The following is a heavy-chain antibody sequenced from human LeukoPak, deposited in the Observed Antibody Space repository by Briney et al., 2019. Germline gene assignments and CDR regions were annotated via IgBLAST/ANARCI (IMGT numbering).Heavy chain of an antibody. Sequence: GGSLRLSCAASGFTFSSFEMNWVRQAPGKGLEWVSGINWNGGSTGYADSVKGRFTISRDNAKNSLYLQMNSLRAEDTALYYCARDRYYYDSSGYSHLGYFDYWGQGTLVTVSS. D-gene: IGHD3-22*01. CDR1: GFTFSSFE. J-gene: IGHJ4*02. CDR2: INWNGGST. V-gene: IGHV3-20*04. CDR3: ARDRYYYDSSGYSHLGYFDY.